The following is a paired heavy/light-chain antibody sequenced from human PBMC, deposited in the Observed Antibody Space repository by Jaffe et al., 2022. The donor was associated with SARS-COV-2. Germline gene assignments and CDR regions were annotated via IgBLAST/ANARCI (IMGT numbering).Light chain of an antibody. CDR3: GTWDSSLSAGV. CDR1: SSNIGNNY. Sequence: QSVLTQPPSMSAAPGQKVTISCSGSSSNIGNNYVSWYQHLPGTAPKLLIYENHNRPSGIPDRFSGSKSGTSATLDITGLQTGDEADYYCGTWDSSLSAGVFGGGTKLTVL. CDR2: ENH. V-gene: IGLV1-51*02. J-gene: IGLJ2*01.
Heavy chain of an antibody. Sequence: QVQLQESGPGLVKPSETLSLTCTVSGGSVSSDSFYWSWIRQPPGKGLQWIGHIYNSGSTKYNPSLKSRVTVSIDTSKNQFSLKLSSVTAADTAVYHCARRQYYYDSSGLGWFDPWGQGTLVTVSS. V-gene: IGHV4-61*01. J-gene: IGHJ5*02. CDR1: GGSVSSDSFY. D-gene: IGHD3-22*01. CDR3: ARRQYYYDSSGLGWFDP. CDR2: IYNSGST.